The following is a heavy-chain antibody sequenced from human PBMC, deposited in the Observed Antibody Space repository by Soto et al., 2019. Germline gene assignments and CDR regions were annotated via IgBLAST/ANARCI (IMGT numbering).Heavy chain of an antibody. J-gene: IGHJ3*02. CDR2: MNPNSGNT. V-gene: IGHV1-8*01. D-gene: IGHD1-26*01. Sequence: GASVKVSCKASGYTFTSYDINWVRQATGQGLEWMGWMNPNSGNTGYAQKFQGRVTMTRDTSTSTVYMELSSLRSEDTAVYYCARESGSYSHDAFDIWGQGTMVTVSS. CDR1: GYTFTSYD. CDR3: ARESGSYSHDAFDI.